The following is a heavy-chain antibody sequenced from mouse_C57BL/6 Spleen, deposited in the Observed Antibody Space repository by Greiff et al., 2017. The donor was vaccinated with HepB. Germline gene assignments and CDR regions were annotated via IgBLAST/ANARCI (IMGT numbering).Heavy chain of an antibody. Sequence: VQLVESGAELVKPGASVKISCKASGYAFSSYWMNWVKQRPGKGLEWIGQIYPGDGDTNYNGKFKGKATLTADKSSSTAYMQLSSLTSEDSAVYFCARSYGNYPYFDYWGQGTTLTVSS. D-gene: IGHD2-10*02. V-gene: IGHV1-80*01. CDR1: GYAFSSYW. CDR2: IYPGDGDT. J-gene: IGHJ2*01. CDR3: ARSYGNYPYFDY.